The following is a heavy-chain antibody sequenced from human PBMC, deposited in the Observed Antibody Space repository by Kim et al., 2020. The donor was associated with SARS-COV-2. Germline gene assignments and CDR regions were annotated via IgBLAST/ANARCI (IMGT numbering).Heavy chain of an antibody. Sequence: FQGRVTITADESTSTAYMELSSLRSEDTAVYYCAREKYYYDSSGLRGFDYWGQGTLVTVSS. V-gene: IGHV1-69*01. D-gene: IGHD3-22*01. J-gene: IGHJ4*02. CDR3: AREKYYYDSSGLRGFDY.